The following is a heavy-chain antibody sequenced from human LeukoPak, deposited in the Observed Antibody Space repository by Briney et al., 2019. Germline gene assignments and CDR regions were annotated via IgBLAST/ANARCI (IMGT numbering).Heavy chain of an antibody. CDR2: ISSSSSTI. CDR1: GFTFSSYS. CDR3: AKDALLLWFGELLYIDY. V-gene: IGHV3-48*01. J-gene: IGHJ4*02. Sequence: GGSLRLSCAASGFTFSSYSMNWVRQAPGEGLEWVSYISSSSSTIYYADSVKGRFTISRDNAKNSLYLQMNSLRAEDTAVYYCAKDALLLWFGELLYIDYWGQGTLVTVSS. D-gene: IGHD3-10*01.